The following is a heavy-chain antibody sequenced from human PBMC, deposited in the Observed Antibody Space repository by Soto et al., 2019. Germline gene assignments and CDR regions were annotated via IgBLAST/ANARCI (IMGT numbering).Heavy chain of an antibody. J-gene: IGHJ4*02. D-gene: IGHD1-26*01. CDR1: GYTFTDYG. CDR2: ISAYTGNT. Sequence: EASVKVSCKASGYTFTDYGITWVRQALGQGLEWMGWISAYTGNTNYAQKVQGRVTMSTDTSTSTAYLELRSLRSDDTAVYYCARGPESRSTAYFDYWGQGTLVTVSS. CDR3: ARGPESRSTAYFDY. V-gene: IGHV1-18*01.